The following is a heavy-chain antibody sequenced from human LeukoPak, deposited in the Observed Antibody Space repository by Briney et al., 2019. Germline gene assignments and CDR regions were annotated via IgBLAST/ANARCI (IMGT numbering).Heavy chain of an antibody. V-gene: IGHV3-30*02. CDR2: IRDDGEYE. CDR3: TKDGSYGSSDWGTHDY. D-gene: IGHD1-26*01. CDR1: GFTFDDYG. Sequence: GGSLRLSCVASGFTFDDYGMHWVRQAPGKGLEWVTFIRDDGEYEYYADSVKGRFTISRDDSKNTVYLQMNSLRPDDTSLYYCTKDGSYGSSDWGTHDYWGQGTLVTVSS. J-gene: IGHJ4*02.